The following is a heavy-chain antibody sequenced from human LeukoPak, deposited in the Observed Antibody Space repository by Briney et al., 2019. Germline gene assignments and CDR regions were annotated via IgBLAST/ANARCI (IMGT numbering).Heavy chain of an antibody. Sequence: KPSETLSLTCTVSGGSISSYYWSWIRQPPGKGLEWIGYIYYSGSTNYNPSLKSRVTISVDTSKNQFSLKLSSVTAADTAVYYCASQSVDYGDFYHWGQGTLVTVSS. V-gene: IGHV4-59*01. D-gene: IGHD4-17*01. CDR3: ASQSVDYGDFYH. CDR2: IYYSGST. CDR1: GGSISSYY. J-gene: IGHJ5*02.